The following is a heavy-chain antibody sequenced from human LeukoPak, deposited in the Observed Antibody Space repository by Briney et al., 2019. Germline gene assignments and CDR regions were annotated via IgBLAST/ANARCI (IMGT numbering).Heavy chain of an antibody. D-gene: IGHD5-24*01. V-gene: IGHV1-24*01. CDR3: ATGIEMSALGCFDY. Sequence: ASVKVSCKVPGYTLTELSMHWVRQAPGKGLEWMGGFDPEDGETIYAQKFQGRVTMTEDTSTDTAYMELSSLRSEDTAVYYCATGIEMSALGCFDYWGQGTLVTVSS. J-gene: IGHJ4*02. CDR2: FDPEDGET. CDR1: GYTLTELS.